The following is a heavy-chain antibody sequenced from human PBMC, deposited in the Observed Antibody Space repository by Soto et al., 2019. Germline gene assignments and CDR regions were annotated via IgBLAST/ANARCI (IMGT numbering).Heavy chain of an antibody. D-gene: IGHD3-16*01. CDR1: GGTFSSYA. Sequence: SVKVSCKASGGTFSSYAISWVRQAPGQGLEWMGGIIPIFGTANYAQKFQGRVTITADESTSTAYMELSSLRSEDTAVYYCARDRYYDYVWGSPIPFDYWGQGTLVTVSS. V-gene: IGHV1-69*13. CDR3: ARDRYYDYVWGSPIPFDY. J-gene: IGHJ4*02. CDR2: IIPIFGTA.